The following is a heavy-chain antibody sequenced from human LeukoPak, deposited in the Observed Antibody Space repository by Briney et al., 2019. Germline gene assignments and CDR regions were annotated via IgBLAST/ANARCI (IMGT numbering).Heavy chain of an antibody. CDR3: VREGSGHYFYFFDY. J-gene: IGHJ4*02. CDR2: INWNGGST. D-gene: IGHD4-17*01. V-gene: IGHV3-20*04. CDR1: GFTFDGYG. Sequence: PGGSLRLSCAASGFTFDGYGMSWVRQAPGKGLEWVSGINWNGGSTGYADSVKGRFTISRDNAKNSLYLQMNSLRVEDTAVYYCVREGSGHYFYFFDYWGQGTLVTVSS.